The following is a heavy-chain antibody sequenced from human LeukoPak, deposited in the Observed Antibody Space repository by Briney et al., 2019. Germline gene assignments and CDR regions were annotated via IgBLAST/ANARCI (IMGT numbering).Heavy chain of an antibody. CDR3: ARTDTIFGVVIVGYYFDY. V-gene: IGHV4-38-2*01. Sequence: NPSETLSLTCAVSGYSISSGYYWGWIRQPPGKGLEWIGSIHRSGSTFYNSSLKSRVTISVDTSKNQHSLKLSSVTAADTAVYYCARTDTIFGVVIVGYYFDYWGQGTLVTVSS. CDR1: GYSISSGYY. CDR2: IHRSGST. D-gene: IGHD3-3*01. J-gene: IGHJ4*02.